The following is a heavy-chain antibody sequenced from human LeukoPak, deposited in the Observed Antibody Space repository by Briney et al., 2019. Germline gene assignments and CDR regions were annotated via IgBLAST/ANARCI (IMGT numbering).Heavy chain of an antibody. Sequence: GGSLRLSCAASGFTFSGSAMYWVRQASGKGLEWVGRIRSKANSYATAYAASVKGRFTISRDDSKNTAYLQMNSLKTEDTAVYYCTSPTVTTISNDYWGQGTLVTVSS. D-gene: IGHD4-17*01. V-gene: IGHV3-73*01. J-gene: IGHJ4*02. CDR2: IRSKANSYAT. CDR1: GFTFSGSA. CDR3: TSPTVTTISNDY.